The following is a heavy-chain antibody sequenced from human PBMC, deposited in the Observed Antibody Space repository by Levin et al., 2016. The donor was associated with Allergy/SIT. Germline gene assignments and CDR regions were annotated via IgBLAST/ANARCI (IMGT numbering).Heavy chain of an antibody. Sequence: SVKVSCKASGGTFSSYAISWVRQAPGQGLEWMGGIIPIFGTANYAQKFQGRVTITADESTSTAYMELSSLRSEDTAVYYCARSNSIAANVGNYYGMDVWGQGTTVTVSS. CDR1: GGTFSSYA. CDR2: IIPIFGTA. V-gene: IGHV1-69*13. CDR3: ARSNSIAANVGNYYGMDV. J-gene: IGHJ6*02. D-gene: IGHD6-6*01.